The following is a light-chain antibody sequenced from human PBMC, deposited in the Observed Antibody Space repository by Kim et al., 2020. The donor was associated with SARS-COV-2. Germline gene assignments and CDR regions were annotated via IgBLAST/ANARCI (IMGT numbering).Light chain of an antibody. Sequence: DILMTQSPSSLSASVGDRVIITCRASQSVGGWLAWYQHKPGRAPKLLMSKASTLQTGVPSRFSGTDSGTEFTLTISSLQPDDFATYYCQQYNKYPLTFGAGTKVDIK. CDR1: QSVGGW. CDR3: QQYNKYPLT. V-gene: IGKV1-5*03. J-gene: IGKJ4*01. CDR2: KAS.